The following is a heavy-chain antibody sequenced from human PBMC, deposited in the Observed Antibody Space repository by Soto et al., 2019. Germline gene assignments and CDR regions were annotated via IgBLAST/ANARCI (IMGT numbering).Heavy chain of an antibody. CDR2: IYPGDSDI. CDR3: ARLITGLTNAMDV. Sequence: GESLKISCEASGYSFSNHWIAWVRQMPGRGLEWMGVIYPGDSDIRYSPSFQGQVTISADKSISTAYLQWSSLKASDTAMYYCARLITGLTNAMDVWGQGTTVTVSS. CDR1: GYSFSNHW. D-gene: IGHD1-20*01. V-gene: IGHV5-51*01. J-gene: IGHJ6*02.